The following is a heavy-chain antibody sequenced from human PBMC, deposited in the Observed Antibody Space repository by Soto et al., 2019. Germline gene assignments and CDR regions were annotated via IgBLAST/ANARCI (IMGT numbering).Heavy chain of an antibody. J-gene: IGHJ5*02. CDR1: GFTFSSYG. CDR3: AKERGRQQLHNWFDP. Sequence: QVQLVESGGGVVQPGRSLRLSCAASGFTFSSYGMHWVRQAPGKGLEWVAVISYDGSNKYYADSVKGRFTISRDNSKNTLYLQMNSLRAEDTAVYYCAKERGRQQLHNWFDPWGQGTLVTVSS. CDR2: ISYDGSNK. V-gene: IGHV3-30*18. D-gene: IGHD6-13*01.